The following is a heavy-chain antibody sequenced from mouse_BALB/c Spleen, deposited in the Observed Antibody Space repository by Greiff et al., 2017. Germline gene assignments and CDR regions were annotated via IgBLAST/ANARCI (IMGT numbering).Heavy chain of an antibody. J-gene: IGHJ2*01. CDR3: ARLIYYDYDY. V-gene: IGHV1-80*01. D-gene: IGHD2-4*01. CDR1: GYAFSSYW. CDR2: IYPGDGDT. Sequence: QVQLQQSGAELVRPGSSVKISCKASGYAFSSYWMNWVKQRPGQGLEWIGQIYPGDGDTNYNGKFKGKATLTADKSSSTAYMQLSSLTSEDSAVYFCARLIYYDYDYWGQGTTLTVSS.